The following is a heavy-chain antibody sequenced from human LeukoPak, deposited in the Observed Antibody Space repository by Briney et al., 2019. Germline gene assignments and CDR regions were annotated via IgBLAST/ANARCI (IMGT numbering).Heavy chain of an antibody. D-gene: IGHD6-13*01. Sequence: SETLSFTCAVYGGSFSGYYWSWIRQPPGKGLEWIGEINHSGSTNYNPSLKSRVTISVDTSKNQFSLKLSSVTAADTAVYYCARGHWQGGIAAAARTRYFQHWGQGTLVTVSS. J-gene: IGHJ1*01. CDR3: ARGHWQGGIAAAARTRYFQH. CDR1: GGSFSGYY. V-gene: IGHV4-34*01. CDR2: INHSGST.